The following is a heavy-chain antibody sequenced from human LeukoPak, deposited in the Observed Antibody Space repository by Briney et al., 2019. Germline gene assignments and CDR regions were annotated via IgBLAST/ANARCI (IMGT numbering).Heavy chain of an antibody. Sequence: GGSLRLSCAASGFSFSTYSMNWVRQAPGKGLEWVSYISGSTNDIYYADSVKGRFTISRDNAKSSLFLQLNNLRVEDAGVYYCARWNLGSDYWGQGTLVTVSS. CDR1: GFSFSTYS. D-gene: IGHD1-1*01. CDR2: ISGSTNDI. V-gene: IGHV3-21*05. J-gene: IGHJ4*02. CDR3: ARWNLGSDY.